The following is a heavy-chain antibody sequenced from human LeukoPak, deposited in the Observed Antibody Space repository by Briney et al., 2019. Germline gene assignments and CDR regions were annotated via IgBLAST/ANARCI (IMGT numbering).Heavy chain of an antibody. D-gene: IGHD6-6*01. V-gene: IGHV3-30*18. CDR3: AKAPSIAENY. CDR2: ISNDGSRK. Sequence: EGSLRLSCAPSGLTFSRHGMHWVRQAPGKGLEWVAIISNDGSRKYYAHSVERRFTISRDNSKNTLYLQMNSLRAEDTAVYYCAKAPSIAENYWGQGTLVTVSS. J-gene: IGHJ4*02. CDR1: GLTFSRHG.